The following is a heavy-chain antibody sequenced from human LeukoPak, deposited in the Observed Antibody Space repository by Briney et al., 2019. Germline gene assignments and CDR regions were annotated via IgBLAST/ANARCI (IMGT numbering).Heavy chain of an antibody. V-gene: IGHV3-23*01. CDR3: AKGLDMIVVVVYAFDI. CDR2: ISGSGGST. J-gene: IGHJ3*02. Sequence: PGGSLRRSCVASGFSFSSYAMSWLRQAPGQGLEWVSVISGSGGSTYYADSVKGRFTISRDNSKNTLYLQMNSLRAEDTAVYYCAKGLDMIVVVVYAFDIWGQGTMVTVSS. CDR1: GFSFSSYA. D-gene: IGHD3-22*01.